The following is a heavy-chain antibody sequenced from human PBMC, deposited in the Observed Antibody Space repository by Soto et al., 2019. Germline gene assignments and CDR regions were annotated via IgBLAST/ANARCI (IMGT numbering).Heavy chain of an antibody. CDR3: ARDLVRSYYYYGMDV. J-gene: IGHJ6*02. D-gene: IGHD3-10*01. CDR1: GYTFTSYY. Sequence: QVQLVQSGAEVKKPGASVKVSCKASGYTFTSYYMHWVRQAPGQGLEWMGIINPSGGSTSYAQKFQGRVTMTRDTSTSTVYMELSSLRSEDTAVYYCARDLVRSYYYYGMDVWGQGTTVTVSS. V-gene: IGHV1-46*01. CDR2: INPSGGST.